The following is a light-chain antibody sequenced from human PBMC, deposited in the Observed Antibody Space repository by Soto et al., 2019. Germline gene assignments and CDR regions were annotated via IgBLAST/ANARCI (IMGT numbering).Light chain of an antibody. CDR1: SSNIGAGYD. CDR2: ANT. J-gene: IGLJ1*01. CDR3: QSYDNSLSGLDV. Sequence: QSVLTQPPSVSGATGQRVTISCTGSSSNIGAGYDVHWYQQLPGTTPKLLIYANTNRPSGVPDRFSGSKSGTSASLAITGLQAEDEADYYCQSYDNSLSGLDVFGTGTKVTVL. V-gene: IGLV1-40*01.